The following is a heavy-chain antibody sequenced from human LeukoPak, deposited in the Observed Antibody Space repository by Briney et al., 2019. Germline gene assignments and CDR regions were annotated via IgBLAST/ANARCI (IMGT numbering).Heavy chain of an antibody. Sequence: GGSLRLSCAASGFTFSSYAMSWVRQAPGKGLEWVSAISGSGGSTYYADSVKGRFTISRDNAKNSLYLQMNSLRAEDTAVYYCARVSRVDDFWSGYPYYFDYWGQGTLVTVSS. D-gene: IGHD3-3*01. V-gene: IGHV3-23*01. CDR3: ARVSRVDDFWSGYPYYFDY. CDR2: ISGSGGST. CDR1: GFTFSSYA. J-gene: IGHJ4*02.